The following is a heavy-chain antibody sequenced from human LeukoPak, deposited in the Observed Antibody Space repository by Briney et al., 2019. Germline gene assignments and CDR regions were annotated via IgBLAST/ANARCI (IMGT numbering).Heavy chain of an antibody. CDR2: ISYDGSNK. Sequence: PGGSLRLSCAASGFTFSSYGMHRVRQAPGKGLEWVAVISYDGSNKYYADSVKGRFTISRDNSKNTLYLQMNSLRAEDTAVYYCAKDGDDIVVVVAATWGQGTLVTVPS. V-gene: IGHV3-30*18. CDR1: GFTFSSYG. D-gene: IGHD2-15*01. J-gene: IGHJ4*02. CDR3: AKDGDDIVVVVAAT.